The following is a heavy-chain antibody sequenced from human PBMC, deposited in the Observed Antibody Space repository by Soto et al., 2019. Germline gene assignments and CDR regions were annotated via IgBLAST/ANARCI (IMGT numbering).Heavy chain of an antibody. J-gene: IGHJ5*02. V-gene: IGHV3-23*01. CDR2: ISGSGGST. CDR1: GFTFSSYA. Sequence: GGSQRLSCAASGFTFSSYAMSWVRQAPGKGLEWVSAISGSGGSTYYADSVKGRFTISRDNSKNTLYLQMNSLRAEDTAVYYCAKDAGAYCGGDCYPRRFDPWGQGTLVTVSS. D-gene: IGHD2-21*02. CDR3: AKDAGAYCGGDCYPRRFDP.